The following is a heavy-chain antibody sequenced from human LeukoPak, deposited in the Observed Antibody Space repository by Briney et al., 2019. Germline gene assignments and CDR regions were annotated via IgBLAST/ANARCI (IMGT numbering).Heavy chain of an antibody. Sequence: GASVKVSCKASGYTFTGYYMHWVRQAPGQGLEWMGWISAYNGNTNYAQKLQGRVTMTTDTSTSTAYMELRSLRSDDTAVYYCARDWAYCSSTSCYLYYYYGMDVWGQGTTVTVSS. J-gene: IGHJ6*02. D-gene: IGHD2-2*01. CDR2: ISAYNGNT. V-gene: IGHV1-18*04. CDR1: GYTFTGYY. CDR3: ARDWAYCSSTSCYLYYYYGMDV.